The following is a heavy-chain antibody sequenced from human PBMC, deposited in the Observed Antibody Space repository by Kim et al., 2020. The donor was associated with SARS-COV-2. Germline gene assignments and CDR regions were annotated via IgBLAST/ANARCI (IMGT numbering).Heavy chain of an antibody. D-gene: IGHD1-26*01. V-gene: IGHV3-23*01. CDR3: AKSSGSYLYYFDY. Sequence: YADSVKGRFTISRDNSKNTLYLQMNSLRAEDTAVYYCAKSSGSYLYYFDYWGQGTLVTVSS. J-gene: IGHJ4*02.